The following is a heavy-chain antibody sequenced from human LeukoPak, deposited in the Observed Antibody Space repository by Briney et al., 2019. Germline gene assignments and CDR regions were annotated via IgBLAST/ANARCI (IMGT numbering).Heavy chain of an antibody. Sequence: GGSLTLSCAASGLTFSTYWLHWVRQAPGQGLEWVSRINGDGSITNYTDSVKGRFTISRDNAKNTLFLQMNSLRAEDTAVYYCSITYYYAGRGGWGEGILVTVSS. CDR1: GLTFSTYW. V-gene: IGHV3-74*01. CDR3: SITYYYAGRGG. J-gene: IGHJ4*02. CDR2: INGDGSIT. D-gene: IGHD3-22*01.